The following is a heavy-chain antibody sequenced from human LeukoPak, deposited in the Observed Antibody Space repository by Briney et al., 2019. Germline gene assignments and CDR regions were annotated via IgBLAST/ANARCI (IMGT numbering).Heavy chain of an antibody. Sequence: SVKVSCKASGGTFSSYAISWVREAPGQGLEWMGRIIPIFGTANYAQKFQGRVTITTDESTSTAYMELSSLRSEDTAVYYCASPDRGSYYNFDYWGQGTLVTVSS. CDR3: ASPDRGSYYNFDY. J-gene: IGHJ4*02. V-gene: IGHV1-69*05. CDR1: GGTFSSYA. CDR2: IIPIFGTA. D-gene: IGHD1-26*01.